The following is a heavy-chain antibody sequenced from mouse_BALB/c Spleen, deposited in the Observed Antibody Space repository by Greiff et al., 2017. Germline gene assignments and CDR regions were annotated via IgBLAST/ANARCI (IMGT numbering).Heavy chain of an antibody. D-gene: IGHD1-1*02. J-gene: IGHJ3*01. CDR1: GYAFSSYW. CDR2: IYPGDGDT. Sequence: VKLQESGAELVRPGSSVKISCKASGYAFSSYWMNWVKQRPGQGLEWIGQIYPGDGDTNYNGKFKGKATLTADKSSSTAYMQLSSLTSEDSAVYFCARWDYGAWFAYWGQGTLVTVSA. V-gene: IGHV1-80*01. CDR3: ARWDYGAWFAY.